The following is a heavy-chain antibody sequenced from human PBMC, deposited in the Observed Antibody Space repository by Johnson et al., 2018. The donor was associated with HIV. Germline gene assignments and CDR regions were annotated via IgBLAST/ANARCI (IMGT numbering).Heavy chain of an antibody. Sequence: VQLVESGGGVVQPGRSLRLSCAASGFTFDDYGMSWVRQAPGKGLEWVANIRQDGSATYSVNSVKGRFTISRDNAKSSPYVEMNSLRAEDTALYYCAREIVGAAKAFDIWGQGTMVTVSS. V-gene: IGHV3-7*03. CDR3: AREIVGAAKAFDI. J-gene: IGHJ3*02. D-gene: IGHD1-26*01. CDR1: GFTFDDYG. CDR2: IRQDGSAT.